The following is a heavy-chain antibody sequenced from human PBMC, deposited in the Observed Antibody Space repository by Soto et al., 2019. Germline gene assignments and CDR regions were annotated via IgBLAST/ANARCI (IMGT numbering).Heavy chain of an antibody. V-gene: IGHV1-2*02. CDR1: GYTFTGYY. Sequence: QVQLVQSGAEVKKPGASVKVSCKASGYTFTGYYMHWVRQAPGQGLEWMGWINPNSGGTNYAQKFQGRVTMTRDTSISTAYMELGRLRSDDTAVYYCARVRSRYYGSGSAGDWGQGTLVTVSS. CDR2: INPNSGGT. CDR3: ARVRSRYYGSGSAGD. D-gene: IGHD3-10*01. J-gene: IGHJ4*02.